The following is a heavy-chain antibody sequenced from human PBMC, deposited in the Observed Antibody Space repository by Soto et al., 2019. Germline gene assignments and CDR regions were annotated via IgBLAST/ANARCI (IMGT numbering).Heavy chain of an antibody. J-gene: IGHJ5*02. D-gene: IGHD2-2*01. CDR2: IKTKTDGETT. CDR1: GFTFTNAW. CDR3: TTLYRLDP. Sequence: EVQLVESGGGLVEPGGSLKLSCAASGFTFTNAWMSRVRQAPGKGLEWVGRIKTKTDGETTDYAAPVKGRFTISRDDSKNTLYLQMNSLKTEDTGVYYCTTLYRLDPWGQGTLVTVSS. V-gene: IGHV3-15*07.